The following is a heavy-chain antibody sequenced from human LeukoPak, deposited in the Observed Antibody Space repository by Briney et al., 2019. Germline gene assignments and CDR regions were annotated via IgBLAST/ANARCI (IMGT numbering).Heavy chain of an antibody. CDR3: ARDPGDYVWGSYRHDDAFDI. Sequence: GGSLRLSCAASGFTVSNSYMSWVRQAPGKGLEWVANIKQDGSEKYYVDSVKGRFTISRDNAKNSLYLQMNSLRAEDTAVYYCARDPGDYVWGSYRHDDAFDIWGQGTMVTVSS. D-gene: IGHD3-16*02. J-gene: IGHJ3*02. V-gene: IGHV3-7*01. CDR2: IKQDGSEK. CDR1: GFTVSNSY.